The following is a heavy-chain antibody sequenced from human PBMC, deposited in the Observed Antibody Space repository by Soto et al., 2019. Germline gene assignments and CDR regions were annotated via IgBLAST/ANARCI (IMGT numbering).Heavy chain of an antibody. CDR1: GVTFGAYA. V-gene: IGHV1-69*13. Sequence: SVKVSCKASGVTFGAYAINWVRQAPAQVLEWMVGIIPIFGSPSIKYAQKFLGRVTITADESTSTAYLDLVSLRFEDTAVYYCARGLLPPITAVRGVNDWGQGNMVNVSS. D-gene: IGHD3-10*02. CDR3: ARGLLPPITAVRGVND. CDR2: IIPIFGSPSI. J-gene: IGHJ4*02.